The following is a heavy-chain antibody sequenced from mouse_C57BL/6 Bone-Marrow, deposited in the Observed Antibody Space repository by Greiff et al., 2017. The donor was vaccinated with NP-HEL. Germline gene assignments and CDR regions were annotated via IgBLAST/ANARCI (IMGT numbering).Heavy chain of an antibody. CDR1: GYTFTDYE. Sequence: QVQLQQSGAELVRPGASVTLSCKASGYTFTDYEMHWVKQTPVHGLEWIGAIDPETGGTAYNQKFKGKAILTADKSSSTAYMELRSLTSEDSAVYYCTRANWDPYYYAMDYWGQGTSGTVSS. CDR3: TRANWDPYYYAMDY. D-gene: IGHD4-1*01. CDR2: IDPETGGT. J-gene: IGHJ4*01. V-gene: IGHV1-15*01.